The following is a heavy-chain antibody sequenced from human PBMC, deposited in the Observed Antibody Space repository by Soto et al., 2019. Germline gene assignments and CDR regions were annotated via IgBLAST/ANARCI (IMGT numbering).Heavy chain of an antibody. J-gene: IGHJ6*03. Sequence: EVQLVESGGGLAQPGGSLRLSCAASGFTFSSDAMDWVRQAPGKGLEYVSCISSNGIGTYYASSVKGRFAISRDNSRDTVYLQMDSLRPEDMAVYYYARRARADYYYMDVWCKGTTVTVS. V-gene: IGHV3-64*01. CDR2: ISSNGIGT. D-gene: IGHD6-6*01. CDR3: ARRARADYYYMDV. CDR1: GFTFSSDA.